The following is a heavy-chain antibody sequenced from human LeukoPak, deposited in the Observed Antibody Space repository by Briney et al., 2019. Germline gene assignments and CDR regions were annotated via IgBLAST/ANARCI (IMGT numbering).Heavy chain of an antibody. CDR1: GFTFSSYA. V-gene: IGHV3-23*01. J-gene: IGHJ4*02. CDR2: ISGSGGST. D-gene: IGHD6-13*01. CDR3: AKVDAVSSWGAY. Sequence: SGGSLRLSCAASGFTFSSYAMSWVRQAPGKGLEWVSAISGSGGSTYYADSVKGRFTISRDNSKSTLYLQMNSLRAEDTAVYYCAKVDAVSSWGAYWGQGTLVTVSS.